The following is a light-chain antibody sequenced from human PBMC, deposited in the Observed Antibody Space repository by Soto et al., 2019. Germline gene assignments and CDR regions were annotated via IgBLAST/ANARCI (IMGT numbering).Light chain of an antibody. J-gene: IGKJ4*01. CDR1: QSVSNN. V-gene: IGKV3-15*01. CDR3: QQYNNWPGT. CDR2: GAS. Sequence: EIVMTQSPATLSVPPGERATLSCRASQSVSNNLSWYQQKPGQAPRLLIYGASTRATGIPARFSGSGSGTEFTLTISSLQSEDFAVYYCQQYNNWPGTFGGGTVVEIK.